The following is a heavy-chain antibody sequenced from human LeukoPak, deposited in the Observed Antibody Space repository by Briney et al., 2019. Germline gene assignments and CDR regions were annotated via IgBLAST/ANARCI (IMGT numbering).Heavy chain of an antibody. CDR3: APDTIFGAY. J-gene: IGHJ4*02. V-gene: IGHV3-21*01. CDR2: ISTSSGHI. CDR1: VVTFNTYY. Sequence: GGCLRLSCAASVVTFNTYYVNWVRQAPWKGLEWVSSISTSSGHIYYADSVKGRFTISRDNAKNSLYLQMNSLRAEDTAVYYCAPDTIFGAYWGQGTLVTVSS. D-gene: IGHD3-3*01.